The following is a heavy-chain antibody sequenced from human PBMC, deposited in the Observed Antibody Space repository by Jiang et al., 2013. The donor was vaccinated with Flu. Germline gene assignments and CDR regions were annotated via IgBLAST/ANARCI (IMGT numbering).Heavy chain of an antibody. D-gene: IGHD3-10*01. CDR2: IYYSGST. V-gene: IGHV4-39*01. J-gene: IGHJ3*02. CDR1: GGSISSSSYY. Sequence: SLTCTVSGGSISSSSYYWGWIRQPPGKGLEWIGSIYYSGSTYYNPSLKSRVTISVDTSKNQFSLKLSSVTAADTAVYYCARPYKNMVRGVRLFDAFDIWGQGTMVTVSS. CDR3: ARPYKNMVRGVRLFDAFDI.